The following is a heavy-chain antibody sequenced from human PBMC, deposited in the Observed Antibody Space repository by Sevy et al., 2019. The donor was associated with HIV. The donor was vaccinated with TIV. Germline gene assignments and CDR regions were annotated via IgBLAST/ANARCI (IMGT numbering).Heavy chain of an antibody. V-gene: IGHV6-1*01. Sequence: KQSQTLSLTCAISGDSVSSNSAAWNWIRQSPSRGLEWLGSTYYRSKWYNDYAVSVKSRISINPDTSKNQFSLQLNSVTPEDTAVYFCATGIPEWELGGHWFDPWGQGTLVTVSS. J-gene: IGHJ5*02. D-gene: IGHD1-26*01. CDR1: GDSVSSNSAA. CDR3: ATGIPEWELGGHWFDP. CDR2: TYYRSKWYN.